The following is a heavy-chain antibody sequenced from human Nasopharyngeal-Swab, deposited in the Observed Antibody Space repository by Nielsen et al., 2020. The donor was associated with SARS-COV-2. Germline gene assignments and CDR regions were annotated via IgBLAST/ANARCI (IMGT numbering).Heavy chain of an antibody. V-gene: IGHV1-3*01. Sequence: ASVKVSCKVSGYLLISQAMHWVRQAPGHRLEGMGWITAANGNTEYSQKFHDRLTLTTDTSANTAYMDLSALRSEDTAVYYCVRDDGSSWLLDKWGQGTLVTVSA. J-gene: IGHJ4*02. CDR3: VRDDGSSWLLDK. D-gene: IGHD6-13*01. CDR1: GYLLISQA. CDR2: ITAANGNT.